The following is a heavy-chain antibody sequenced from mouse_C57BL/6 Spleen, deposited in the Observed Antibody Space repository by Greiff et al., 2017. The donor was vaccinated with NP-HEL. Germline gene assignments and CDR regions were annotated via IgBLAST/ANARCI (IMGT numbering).Heavy chain of an antibody. CDR3: AKRELDYWYFDV. Sequence: VQLQQSGPELVKPGASVKIPCKASGYTFTDYNMDWVKQSHGKSLEWIGDINPNNGGTIYNQKFKGKATLTVDKSSSTAYMELRSLTSEDTAVYYCAKRELDYWYFDVGGTGTTVTVSS. V-gene: IGHV1-18*01. CDR2: INPNNGGT. J-gene: IGHJ1*03. CDR1: GYTFTDYN. D-gene: IGHD4-1*01.